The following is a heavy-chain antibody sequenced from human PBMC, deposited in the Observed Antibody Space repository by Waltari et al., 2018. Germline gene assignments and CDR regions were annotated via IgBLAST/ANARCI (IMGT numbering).Heavy chain of an antibody. V-gene: IGHV3-72*01. CDR3: VRAASGLDI. D-gene: IGHD6-25*01. J-gene: IGHJ3*02. CDR2: SREKANSYIT. CDR1: RFTLSDFY. Sequence: EVQVVQSGGGLVQPGGSLRLSCEASRFTLSDFYMDWVRQAPGKGLGWVGRSREKANSYITEYAASVEGRFSISRDDSRNSLYLQMNSLKTEDTAMYYCVRAASGLDIWGQGTMVTVSS.